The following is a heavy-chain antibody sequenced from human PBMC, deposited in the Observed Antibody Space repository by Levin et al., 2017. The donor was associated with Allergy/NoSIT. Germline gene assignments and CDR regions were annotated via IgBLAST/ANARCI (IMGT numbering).Heavy chain of an antibody. V-gene: IGHV1-69*06. CDR3: ARARDYYGSGSYGWWAWFDP. D-gene: IGHD3-10*01. CDR2: IIPIFGTA. CDR1: GGTFSSYA. Sequence: ASVKVSCKASGGTFSSYAISWVRQAPGQGLEWMGGIIPIFGTANYAQKFQGRVTITADKSTSTAYMELSSLRSEDTAVYYCARARDYYGSGSYGWWAWFDPWGQGTLVTVSS. J-gene: IGHJ5*02.